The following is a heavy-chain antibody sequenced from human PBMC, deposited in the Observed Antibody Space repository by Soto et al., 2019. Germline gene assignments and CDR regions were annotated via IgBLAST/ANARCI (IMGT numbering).Heavy chain of an antibody. CDR1: GYTFWCNW. Sequence: GESLKISCQISGYTFWCNWIGWVRQMPGKGLECMGIIYPGDSETRYDPSFQGQVTISADSSFNTAYLQWTSLQASGTAMYYWARHLDSGEEPHYLGPWGQGAMVTISA. CDR2: IYPGDSET. CDR3: ARHLDSGEEPHYLGP. V-gene: IGHV5-51*01. J-gene: IGHJ5*02. D-gene: IGHD7-27*01.